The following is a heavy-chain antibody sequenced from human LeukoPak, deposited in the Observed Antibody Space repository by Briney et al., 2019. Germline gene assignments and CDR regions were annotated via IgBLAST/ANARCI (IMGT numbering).Heavy chain of an antibody. D-gene: IGHD1-14*01. V-gene: IGHV4-34*01. J-gene: IGHJ6*03. CDR1: GGSFSGYY. Sequence: PSETLSLTCAVYGGSFSGYYWSWVRQPPGKGLEWIGEINHSGSTNYNPSLKSRVTISVDTSKNQFSLKLSSVTAADTAVYYCARRAARKTAARYYMDVWGKGTTVTVSS. CDR3: ARRAARKTAARYYMDV. CDR2: INHSGST.